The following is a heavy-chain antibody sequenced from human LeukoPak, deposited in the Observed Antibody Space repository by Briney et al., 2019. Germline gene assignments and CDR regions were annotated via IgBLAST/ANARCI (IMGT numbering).Heavy chain of an antibody. CDR2: IIPIFGTA. Sequence: SVKVSCKASGGTFSSYAICWVRQAPGQGLEWMGGIIPIFGTANYAQKFQGRVTITADESTSTAYMELNSLRSEDTAVYYCARDLVGSYRIFDYWGQGTLVTVSS. D-gene: IGHD1-26*01. V-gene: IGHV1-69*13. J-gene: IGHJ4*02. CDR1: GGTFSSYA. CDR3: ARDLVGSYRIFDY.